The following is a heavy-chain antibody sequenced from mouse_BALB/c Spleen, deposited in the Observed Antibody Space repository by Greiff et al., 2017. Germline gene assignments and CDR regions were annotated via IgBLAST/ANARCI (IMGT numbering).Heavy chain of an antibody. Sequence: ESGPGLVKPSQSLSLTCTVTGYSITSDYAWNWIRQFPGNKLEWMGYISYSGSTSYNPSLKSRISITRDTSKNQFFLQLNSVTTEDTATYYCARWDYRYAGFGDYWGQGTTLTVSS. CDR2: ISYSGST. J-gene: IGHJ2*01. CDR3: ARWDYRYAGFGDY. D-gene: IGHD2-14*01. V-gene: IGHV3-2*02. CDR1: GYSITSDYA.